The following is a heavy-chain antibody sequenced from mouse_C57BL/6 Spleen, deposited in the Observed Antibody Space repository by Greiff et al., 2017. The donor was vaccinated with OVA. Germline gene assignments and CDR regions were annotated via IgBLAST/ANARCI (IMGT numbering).Heavy chain of an antibody. D-gene: IGHD2-2*01. CDR3: VRMGGYGGNAMDY. Sequence: GGGLVQPKGSLTLSCAASGFSFNTYAMNWVRQAPGKGLEWVARIRSKSNNSATYYAASVKARFTIYRDDSEGMLYLQMNNLKTEDTARYYCVRMGGYGGNAMDYWGQGTSVTVSS. V-gene: IGHV10-1*01. J-gene: IGHJ4*01. CDR2: IRSKSNNSAT. CDR1: GFSFNTYA.